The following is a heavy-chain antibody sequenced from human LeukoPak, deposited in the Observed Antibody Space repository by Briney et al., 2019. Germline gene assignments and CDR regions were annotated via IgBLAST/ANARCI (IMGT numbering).Heavy chain of an antibody. Sequence: GGSLRLSCAASGFTFSSFAMNWVRQAPGKGLEWVSHISSDGRVGTYLDSVRGRFTMSRDNAKNFLFLQMNGLRAEDTAVYYCARDTLNGPFVISLDFWGQGALVTVSS. CDR3: ARDTLNGPFVISLDF. CDR2: ISSDGRVG. D-gene: IGHD3-9*01. V-gene: IGHV3-48*03. CDR1: GFTFSSFA. J-gene: IGHJ4*02.